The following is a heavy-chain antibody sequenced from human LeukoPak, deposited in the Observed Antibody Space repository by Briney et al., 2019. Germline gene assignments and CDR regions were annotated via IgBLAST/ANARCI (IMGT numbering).Heavy chain of an antibody. V-gene: IGHV3-23*01. J-gene: IGHJ4*02. CDR1: GFTFSSYA. D-gene: IGHD3-3*01. Sequence: GGSLRLSCAASGFTFSSYAMSWVRQAPGKGLEWVSAISGGGGSTYYADSVKGRFTISRDNSKNTLCLQMNSLRAEDTAVYYCAKAGVTIFGVAYYFDYWGQGTLVTVSS. CDR3: AKAGVTIFGVAYYFDY. CDR2: ISGGGGST.